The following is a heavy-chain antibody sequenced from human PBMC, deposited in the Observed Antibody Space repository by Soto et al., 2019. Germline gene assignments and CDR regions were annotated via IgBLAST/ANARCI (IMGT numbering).Heavy chain of an antibody. CDR1: GGSISSSSYY. J-gene: IGHJ3*02. CDR3: ARQAVAGADDVFAI. D-gene: IGHD6-19*01. Sequence: PSETLSLTCTVAGGSISSSSYYWGWIRQPPGKGLEWIGSIYYSGSTYYNPSLKSRVTISVDTSKNQFSLKLSSVTAADTAVYYCARQAVAGADDVFAIWGQGTMVTVSS. CDR2: IYYSGST. V-gene: IGHV4-39*01.